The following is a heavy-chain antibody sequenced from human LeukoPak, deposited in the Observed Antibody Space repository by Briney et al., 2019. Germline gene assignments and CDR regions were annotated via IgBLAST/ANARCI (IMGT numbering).Heavy chain of an antibody. D-gene: IGHD1-26*01. CDR2: IYRDGSTT. CDR1: GFGFSRYW. Sequence: GGSLRLSCAASGFGFSRYWMHWVRQAPGTGLKWVSRIYRDGSTTDYADSVKGRFSISRDNSKNSLYLQMKRLRAEDTALYYCARRGYHDYSGFDYWGQGTLVTVSS. V-gene: IGHV3-74*01. J-gene: IGHJ4*02. CDR3: ARRGYHDYSGFDY.